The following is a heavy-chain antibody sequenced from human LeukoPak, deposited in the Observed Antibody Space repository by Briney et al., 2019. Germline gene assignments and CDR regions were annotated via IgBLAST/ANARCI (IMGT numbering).Heavy chain of an antibody. J-gene: IGHJ4*02. Sequence: GGSLRLSCAASGFTFDDYGMSWVRQAPGKGLEWVSGINWNGGSTGYADSVKGRFTISRDNAKNTLYLQMNSLRADDTAVYYCARDSTVSDFDYWGQGTLVTVSS. V-gene: IGHV3-20*04. CDR2: INWNGGST. CDR3: ARDSTVSDFDY. CDR1: GFTFDDYG. D-gene: IGHD4-17*01.